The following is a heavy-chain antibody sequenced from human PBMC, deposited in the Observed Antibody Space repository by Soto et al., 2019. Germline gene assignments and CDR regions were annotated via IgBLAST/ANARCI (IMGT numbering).Heavy chain of an antibody. D-gene: IGHD1-26*01. J-gene: IGHJ3*02. V-gene: IGHV3-13*05. CDR3: ARAGGVGATGAFDI. CDR1: GFTFSSYD. CDR2: IGTAGDP. Sequence: GGSLRLSCAASGFTFSSYDMHWVRQATGKGLEWVSAIGTAGDPYYPGSVKGRFTISRENAKNSLYLQMNSLRAVDTAVYYCARAGGVGATGAFDIWGQGTMVTVSS.